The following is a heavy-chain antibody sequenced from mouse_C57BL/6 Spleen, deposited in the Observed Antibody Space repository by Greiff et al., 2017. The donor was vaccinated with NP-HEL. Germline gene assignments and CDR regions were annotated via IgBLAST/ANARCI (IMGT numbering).Heavy chain of an antibody. CDR3: AKVVARDWYCDV. CDR2: IHPNSGST. V-gene: IGHV1-64*01. D-gene: IGHD1-1*01. CDR1: GYTFTSYW. Sequence: QVQLQQPGAELVKPGASVKLSCKASGYTFTSYWMHWVKQRPGQGLEWIGMIHPNSGSTNYNEKFKSKATLTVDKSSSTAYMQLSSLTSEDSAVYYCAKVVARDWYCDVWGTGTTVTVSS. J-gene: IGHJ1*03.